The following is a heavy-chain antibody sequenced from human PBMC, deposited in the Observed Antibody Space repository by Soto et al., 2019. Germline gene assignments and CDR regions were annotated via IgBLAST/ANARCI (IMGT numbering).Heavy chain of an antibody. CDR1: GGSFSGYY. V-gene: IGHV4-34*01. CDR3: ARGRTYCSSTSCYPTFYFDY. J-gene: IGHJ4*02. D-gene: IGHD2-2*01. Sequence: TPDTLSLTCAVYGGSFSGYYWIWIRQPPGKGLEWIGEINHSGSTNYNPSLKSRVIISVDTSKNQFSLKLTSVTAADTAVYYCARGRTYCSSTSCYPTFYFDYWGQGTLVTVSS. CDR2: INHSGST.